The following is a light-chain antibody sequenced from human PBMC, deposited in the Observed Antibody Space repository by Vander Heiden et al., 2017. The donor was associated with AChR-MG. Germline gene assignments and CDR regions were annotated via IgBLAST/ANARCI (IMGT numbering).Light chain of an antibody. Sequence: EIVMTQSPATLSVSPGERASLSCRASQSVSSNLAWYQQKLGQAPRLLIYGASTRATGIPARFSGSGSGTEFTLTISSLQSEDFAVYYCQQENTWPRTFGQRTKVEIK. CDR2: GAS. CDR1: QSVSSN. V-gene: IGKV3-15*01. J-gene: IGKJ1*01. CDR3: QQENTWPRT.